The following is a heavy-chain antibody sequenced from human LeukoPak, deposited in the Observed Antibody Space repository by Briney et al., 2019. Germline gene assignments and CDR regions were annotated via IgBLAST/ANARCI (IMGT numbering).Heavy chain of an antibody. CDR1: GGSISSYY. J-gene: IGHJ4*02. Sequence: KASETLSLTCTVSGGSISSYYWSWLRQPQGKGLEWGGYIYYSGRTNYNPSLKRRVTISVDTSKRQFSLKLSSVTAADTAAYYCARFKAATLDFDYWGQGTLVTVSS. CDR2: IYYSGRT. CDR3: ARFKAATLDFDY. D-gene: IGHD2-15*01. V-gene: IGHV4-59*01.